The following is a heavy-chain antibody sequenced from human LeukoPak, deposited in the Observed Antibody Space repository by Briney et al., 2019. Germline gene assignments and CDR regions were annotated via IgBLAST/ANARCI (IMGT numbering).Heavy chain of an antibody. CDR3: AKDGGPLWFGELFDFDY. CDR1: GFTFSSYG. J-gene: IGHJ4*02. CDR2: ISYDGSNK. V-gene: IGHV3-30*18. D-gene: IGHD3-10*01. Sequence: GGSLRLSCAASGFTFSSYGMHWVRQAPGKGLEWVAVISYDGSNKYYADSVKGRFTISRDNSKNTLYLQMNSLRAEDTAVYYCAKDGGPLWFGELFDFDYWGQGTLVTASS.